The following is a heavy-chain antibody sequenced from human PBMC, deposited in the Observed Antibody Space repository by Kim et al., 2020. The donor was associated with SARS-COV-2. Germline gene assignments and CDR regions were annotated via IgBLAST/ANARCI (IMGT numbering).Heavy chain of an antibody. Sequence: SETLSLTCTVSGGSISSSSYYWGWIRQPPGKGLEWIGSIYYSGSTYYNPSLKSRVTISVDTSKNQFSLKLSSVTAADTAVYYCARDGIAAAGRGYYGMDVWGQGTTVTVSS. D-gene: IGHD6-13*01. CDR2: IYYSGST. J-gene: IGHJ6*02. CDR3: ARDGIAAAGRGYYGMDV. CDR1: GGSISSSSYY. V-gene: IGHV4-39*07.